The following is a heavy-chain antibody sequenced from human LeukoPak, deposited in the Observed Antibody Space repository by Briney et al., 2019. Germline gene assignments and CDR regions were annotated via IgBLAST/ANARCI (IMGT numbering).Heavy chain of an antibody. CDR1: GGSISSGSYY. V-gene: IGHV4-61*02. Sequence: SQTLSLTCTVSGGSISSGSYYWSWIRQPAGKGLEWIGRIYTSGSTNYNPSLKSRVTISVDTSKNQFSLKLSSVTAADTAVYYCARSDGYCSSTSCGLDYWGQGTLVTVSS. D-gene: IGHD2-2*03. CDR2: IYTSGST. J-gene: IGHJ4*02. CDR3: ARSDGYCSSTSCGLDY.